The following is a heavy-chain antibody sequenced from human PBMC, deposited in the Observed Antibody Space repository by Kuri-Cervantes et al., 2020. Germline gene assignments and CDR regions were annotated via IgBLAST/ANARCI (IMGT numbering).Heavy chain of an antibody. J-gene: IGHJ6*02. CDR1: YY. Sequence: YYWSWIRQPPGKGLEWIGYNYYSWSTYYNPSLKSRVTISVDTSKNQFSLKLSSVTAADTAVYYCARQDDILTGYYNFYYYYGMDVWGQGTTVTVSS. D-gene: IGHD3-9*01. V-gene: IGHV4-59*04. CDR3: ARQDDILTGYYNFYYYYGMDV. CDR2: NYYSWST.